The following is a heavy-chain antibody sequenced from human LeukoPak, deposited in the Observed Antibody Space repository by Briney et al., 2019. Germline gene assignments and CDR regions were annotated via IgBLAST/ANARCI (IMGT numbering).Heavy chain of an antibody. J-gene: IGHJ4*02. V-gene: IGHV3-9*01. CDR2: ISWNSGSI. Sequence: PGGSLRLSCAASGFTFDDYAMHWVRQAPGKGLEWVSGISWNSGSIGYADSVKGRFTISRDNAKNSLYLQMNSLRAEDTALYYCAKDIRSYYYDSSGYNYWGQGTLVTVSS. CDR1: GFTFDDYA. CDR3: AKDIRSYYYDSSGYNY. D-gene: IGHD3-22*01.